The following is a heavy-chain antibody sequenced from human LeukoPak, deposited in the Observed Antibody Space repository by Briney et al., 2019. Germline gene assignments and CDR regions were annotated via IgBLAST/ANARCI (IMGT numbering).Heavy chain of an antibody. V-gene: IGHV4-59*08. J-gene: IGHJ5*02. CDR1: DGSISNYY. D-gene: IGHD6-19*01. CDR3: ARNAAVATSRSWFDP. CDR2: IYYSGST. Sequence: SETLSLTCTVSDGSISNYYWSWIRQPPGKGLEWIGYIYYSGSTNYNPSLKSRVTMSVDTSKNRFSLKLSSVTAADTAAYYCARNAAVATSRSWFDPWGQGTLVTVSS.